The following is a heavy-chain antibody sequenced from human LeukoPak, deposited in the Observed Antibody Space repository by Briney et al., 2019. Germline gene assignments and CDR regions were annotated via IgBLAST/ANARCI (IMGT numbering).Heavy chain of an antibody. D-gene: IGHD3-3*01. CDR1: GFTFSSYG. CDR3: AKVSVFGGPGNY. CDR2: ISYDGSNK. J-gene: IGHJ4*02. V-gene: IGHV3-30*18. Sequence: PGGSLRLSCAASGFTFSSYGMHWVRQAPGKGLEWVAVISYDGSNKYYADSVKGRFTISRDNSKNTLYLQMNSLRAEDTAVYYCAKVSVFGGPGNYWGEGTLVTVSS.